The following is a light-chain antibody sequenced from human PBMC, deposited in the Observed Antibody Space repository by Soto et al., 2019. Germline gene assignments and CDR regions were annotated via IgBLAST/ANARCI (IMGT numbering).Light chain of an antibody. J-gene: IGLJ3*02. Sequence: QSVLTQPPSASATPGQRVTISCSGSSSNIASRSVYWYQQPPGTAPKLLMYSSDLRPSGVPDRFSGSKSGTTASLAISGVQSEDEADYYCSTWDVSLNGWVFGGGTKVTVL. CDR1: SSNIASRS. CDR2: SSD. CDR3: STWDVSLNGWV. V-gene: IGLV1-44*01.